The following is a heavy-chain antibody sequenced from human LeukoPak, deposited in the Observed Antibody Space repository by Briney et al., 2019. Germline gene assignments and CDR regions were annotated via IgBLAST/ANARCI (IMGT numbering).Heavy chain of an antibody. Sequence: PGGSLRLSCAASGFTFSSYAMNWVRQAPGKGLEWVSAISGSGDNTYYADSVKGRFTISGDNSKNTLYLQMNSLRAEDTAVYYCAKRDGGYSSGWWYYMDVWGKGTTVTVSS. CDR1: GFTFSSYA. V-gene: IGHV3-23*01. CDR3: AKRDGGYSSGWWYYMDV. D-gene: IGHD6-19*01. J-gene: IGHJ6*03. CDR2: ISGSGDNT.